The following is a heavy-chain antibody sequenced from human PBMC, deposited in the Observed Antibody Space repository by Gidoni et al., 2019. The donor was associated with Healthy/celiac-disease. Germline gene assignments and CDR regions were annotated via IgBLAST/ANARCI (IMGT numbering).Heavy chain of an antibody. CDR1: GFTFSSYS. Sequence: EVQLVESGGGLVQPGGSLRLSCAASGFTFSSYSMNWVRQAPGKGLEWVSYISSSSSTIYYADSVKGRFTISRDNAKNSLYLQMNSLRAEDTAVYYCARGGLRYFDWLFHWGQGTLVTVSS. CDR2: ISSSSSTI. D-gene: IGHD3-9*01. V-gene: IGHV3-48*04. J-gene: IGHJ5*02. CDR3: ARGGLRYFDWLFH.